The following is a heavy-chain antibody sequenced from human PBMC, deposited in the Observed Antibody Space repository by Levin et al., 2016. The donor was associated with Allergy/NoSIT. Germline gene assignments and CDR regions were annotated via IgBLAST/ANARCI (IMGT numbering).Heavy chain of an antibody. V-gene: IGHV2-5*01. CDR2: IYWNVDK. D-gene: IGHD2/OR15-2a*01. CDR3: ARIRRVYTTFSYWYFDL. CDR1: GFSLTTSGVG. Sequence: SGPTLVKPTQTLTLTCTFSGFSLTTSGVGVGWIRQPPGKALEWLALIYWNVDKRYSPSLRSRLTITKDTSKNQVVLTMTNMDPVDTATYFCARIRRVYTTFSYWYFDLWGRGTPVTVSS. J-gene: IGHJ2*01.